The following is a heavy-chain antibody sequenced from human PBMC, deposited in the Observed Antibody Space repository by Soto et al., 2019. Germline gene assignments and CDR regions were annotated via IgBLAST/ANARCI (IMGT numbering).Heavy chain of an antibody. J-gene: IGHJ3*02. CDR1: GGSSLSYY. V-gene: IGHV4-59*01. Sequence: QVQLQESGPGLVKPSETLSLTCTVSGGSSLSYYWSWIRQPPGKGLGWIGYVYNSGSTSYNPSLKSRVTISVDTSKNQFSLKLSSVTAADTAVYYCARTGYSSSRGAFDIWGQGTMVTVSS. CDR3: ARTGYSSSRGAFDI. D-gene: IGHD6-13*01. CDR2: VYNSGST.